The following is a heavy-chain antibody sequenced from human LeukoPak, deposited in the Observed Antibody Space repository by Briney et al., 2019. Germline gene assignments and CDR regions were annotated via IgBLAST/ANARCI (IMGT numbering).Heavy chain of an antibody. Sequence: GASVKVSCKASGGTFSSYAISWVRQAPGQGLEWMGGIIPIFGTANYAQKFQGRVTITADKSTSTAYMELSSLRSEDTAVYYCARGGVLPGKPYGDRFYYYYYMDVWGKGTTVTVSS. CDR3: ARGGVLPGKPYGDRFYYYYYMDV. V-gene: IGHV1-69*06. CDR1: GGTFSSYA. D-gene: IGHD4-17*01. J-gene: IGHJ6*03. CDR2: IIPIFGTA.